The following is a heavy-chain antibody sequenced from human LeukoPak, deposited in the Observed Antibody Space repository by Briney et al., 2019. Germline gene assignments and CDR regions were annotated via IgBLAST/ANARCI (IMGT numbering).Heavy chain of an antibody. V-gene: IGHV3-33*01. CDR1: GFTFSSYG. CDR3: AREWLGRTGLHYGMDV. D-gene: IGHD3/OR15-3a*01. CDR2: IWYDGSNK. J-gene: IGHJ6*02. Sequence: PGGSLRLSCAASGFTFSSYGMHWVRQAPGKGLEWVAVIWYDGSNKYYADSVKGRFTISRDNSKNTLYLQMNSLRAEDTAVYYCAREWLGRTGLHYGMDVWGQGTTVTVSS.